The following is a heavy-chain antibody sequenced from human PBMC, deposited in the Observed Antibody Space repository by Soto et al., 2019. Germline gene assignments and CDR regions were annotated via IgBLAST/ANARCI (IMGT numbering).Heavy chain of an antibody. D-gene: IGHD4-4*01. CDR3: ARYGVAVTTGISGY. V-gene: IGHV1-18*01. CDR2: INVYNGNT. Sequence: QVQLVQSGAEVKKPGASVKVSCKASGYIFTSYAVSWVRQAPGQGLEWMGWINVYNGNTKYAQKFQGRVTMTTDTSTRTVHMELRSMTSDDTAVYYCARYGVAVTTGISGYWGQGTLVTVSS. J-gene: IGHJ4*02. CDR1: GYIFTSYA.